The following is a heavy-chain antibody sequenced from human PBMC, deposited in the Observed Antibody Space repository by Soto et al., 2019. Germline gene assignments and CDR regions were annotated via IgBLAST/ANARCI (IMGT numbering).Heavy chain of an antibody. D-gene: IGHD3-3*01. J-gene: IGHJ6*02. Sequence: GGSLRLSCAASGFTFSSYAMHWVRQAPGKGLEYVSAISSNGGSTYYADSVKGRFTISRDNSKNTLYLQMGSLRAEDMAAYYCARGGGLSYYDFWSGPYGMDVWGQGTTVTVSS. CDR2: ISSNGGST. V-gene: IGHV3-64*02. CDR3: ARGGGLSYYDFWSGPYGMDV. CDR1: GFTFSSYA.